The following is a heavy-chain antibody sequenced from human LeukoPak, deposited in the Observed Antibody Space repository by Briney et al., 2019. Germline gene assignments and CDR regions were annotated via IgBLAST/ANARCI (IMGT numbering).Heavy chain of an antibody. V-gene: IGHV3-23*01. CDR1: GFTFSSYA. Sequence: GGSLRLSCAASGFTFSSYAMSWVRQAPGKGLEWVSAISGSGGSTYYADSVKGRFTISRDNSKNTLYLQMNSLRAEDTAVYYCAVPYSSDPIGFDYRGQGTLVTVSS. CDR2: ISGSGGST. J-gene: IGHJ4*02. CDR3: AVPYSSDPIGFDY. D-gene: IGHD6-19*01.